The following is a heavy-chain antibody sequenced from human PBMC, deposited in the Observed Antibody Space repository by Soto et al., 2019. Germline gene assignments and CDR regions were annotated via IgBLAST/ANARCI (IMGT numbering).Heavy chain of an antibody. CDR2: IWYDGSNE. D-gene: IGHD6-13*01. J-gene: IGHJ4*02. CDR1: GFTFSSNG. V-gene: IGHV3-33*01. CDR3: VRDRGSSWFGPIDY. Sequence: QVQLVESGGGVVQPGRSLRLSCAASGFTFSSNGMHWVRQAPGKGLEWVAVIWYDGSNEYYADSVKGRFTISRDNSKNPLYLQMTSLRAEDTAVYYCVRDRGSSWFGPIDYWGQGTLVTVSS.